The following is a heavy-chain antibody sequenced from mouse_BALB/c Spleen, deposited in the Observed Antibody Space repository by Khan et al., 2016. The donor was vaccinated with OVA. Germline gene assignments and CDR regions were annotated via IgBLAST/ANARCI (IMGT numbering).Heavy chain of an antibody. V-gene: IGHV9-1*02. Sequence: QIQLVQSGPELKKPGETVKISCKASGYTFTNYGMNWVKQAPGKGLKWMGWINPYTGEPTYTDDFKGRFAFSLATSASTAYLQINNLKNEDMATYFCARGASYWYFDVWGAGTTVTVSS. CDR1: GYTFTNYG. CDR3: ARGASYWYFDV. CDR2: INPYTGEP. J-gene: IGHJ1*01.